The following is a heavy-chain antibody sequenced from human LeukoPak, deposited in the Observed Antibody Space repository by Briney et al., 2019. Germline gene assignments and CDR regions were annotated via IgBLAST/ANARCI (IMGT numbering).Heavy chain of an antibody. D-gene: IGHD2-15*01. CDR3: AGQVVVVAATEWFDP. CDR2: ISWNSGSI. CDR1: GFTFDDYA. V-gene: IGHV3-9*01. Sequence: GRSLRLACAASGFTFDDYAMHWVRQAPEKGLEWVSGISWNSGSIGYADSVKCRFTISRDNAKNSLYLQMNSLRAEDTALYYCAGQVVVVAATEWFDPWAQGTLVTVSS. J-gene: IGHJ5*02.